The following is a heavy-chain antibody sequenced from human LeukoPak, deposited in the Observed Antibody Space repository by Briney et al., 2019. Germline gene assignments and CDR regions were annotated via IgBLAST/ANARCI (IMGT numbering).Heavy chain of an antibody. J-gene: IGHJ4*02. CDR1: GFTFSSYA. CDR3: AKDPRYSSSWPGDYFDY. CDR2: ISGSGGST. Sequence: PGGSLRLSCAASGFTFSSYAMSWVRQAPGKGLEWVSAISGSGGSTYYADSVKGRFTISRDNSKNTLYLQMNSLRAEDTAVYYCAKDPRYSSSWPGDYFDYWGQGTLVTVSS. V-gene: IGHV3-23*01. D-gene: IGHD6-13*01.